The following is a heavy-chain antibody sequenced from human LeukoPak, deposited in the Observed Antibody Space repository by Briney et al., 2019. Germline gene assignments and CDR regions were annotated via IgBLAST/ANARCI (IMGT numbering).Heavy chain of an antibody. D-gene: IGHD3-22*01. Sequence: ASVKVSCKASGYTFTTYYMHWVRQAPGQGLEWMGIINPSGGSTTYARKFQGRVTMTRDTSTSTVYMELSSLRSEDTAVYYCASPSSYYYDSSDSRAFDIWGQGTMVTVSS. CDR1: GYTFTTYY. CDR2: INPSGGST. V-gene: IGHV1-46*03. CDR3: ASPSSYYYDSSDSRAFDI. J-gene: IGHJ3*02.